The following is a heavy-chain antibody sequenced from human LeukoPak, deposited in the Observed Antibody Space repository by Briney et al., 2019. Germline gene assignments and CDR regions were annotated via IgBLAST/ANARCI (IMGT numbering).Heavy chain of an antibody. CDR3: ARDVTYHGGDWFDP. V-gene: IGHV3-7*01. CDR1: GFTFSSYW. J-gene: IGHJ5*02. D-gene: IGHD4-23*01. Sequence: GGSLRLSCAASGFTFSSYWMSWVRQTPGKGLEWVANIKQDGSEKYYVDSVKGRFTISRDNTKNSLYLQMDSLRVEDTAVYYCARDVTYHGGDWFDPWGQGTLVTVSS. CDR2: IKQDGSEK.